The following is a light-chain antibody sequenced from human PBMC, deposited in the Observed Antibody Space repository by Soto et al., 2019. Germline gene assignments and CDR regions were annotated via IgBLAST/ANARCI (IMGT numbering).Light chain of an antibody. J-gene: IGKJ1*01. CDR1: QSVSSSY. CDR2: GAS. V-gene: IGKV3-20*01. Sequence: ELVLTQSPGTLSLSPGERATLSCRASQSVSSSYLAWYQQKPGQAPRLLIYGASSRATGIPDRFSGSGSGTDFTLTISRLEPDDFAVYYCQQYGSSLWTFGQGTKVDIK. CDR3: QQYGSSLWT.